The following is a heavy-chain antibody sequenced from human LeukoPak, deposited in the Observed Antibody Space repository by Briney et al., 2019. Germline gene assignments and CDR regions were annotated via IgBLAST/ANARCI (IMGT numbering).Heavy chain of an antibody. V-gene: IGHV3-21*01. CDR1: GFTFSSYS. J-gene: IGHJ4*02. Sequence: GGSLRLSCAASGFTFSSYSMNWVRQAPGKGLEWVSSISSSSSYIYYADSVKGRFTISRDNAKNSLYLQMNSLRAEDTAVYYCARRDTVNAGPNFDYWGQGTLVTVSS. D-gene: IGHD5-18*01. CDR2: ISSSSSYI. CDR3: ARRDTVNAGPNFDY.